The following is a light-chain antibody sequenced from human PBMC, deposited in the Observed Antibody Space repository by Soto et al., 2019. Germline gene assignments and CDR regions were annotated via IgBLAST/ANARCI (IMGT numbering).Light chain of an antibody. Sequence: QSALTQPPSASGSPGQSVTISCTGTSSDVGACNYVSWFQQHPGKAPKLMIYEVSKRPSGVPDRFSGSKSGSTASLTVSGLQAEDEVVYYGSSCAGRNILVFGGGTKLTVL. CDR3: SSCAGRNILV. V-gene: IGLV2-8*01. J-gene: IGLJ2*01. CDR1: SSDVGACNY. CDR2: EVS.